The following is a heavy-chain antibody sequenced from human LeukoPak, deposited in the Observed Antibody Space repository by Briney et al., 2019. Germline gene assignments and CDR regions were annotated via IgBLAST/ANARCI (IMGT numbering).Heavy chain of an antibody. CDR1: GYTFTGYY. CDR3: ARNPYDFWSGYYTGAYYFDY. V-gene: IGHV1-2*02. CDR2: INPNSGGT. D-gene: IGHD3-3*01. Sequence: ASVKVSCKASGYTFTGYYMHWVRQAPGQGLEWMGWINPNSGGTNYAQKFQGRVTMTRDTSISTAYMELSRLRSDDTAVYYCARNPYDFWSGYYTGAYYFDYWGRGTLVTVSS. J-gene: IGHJ4*02.